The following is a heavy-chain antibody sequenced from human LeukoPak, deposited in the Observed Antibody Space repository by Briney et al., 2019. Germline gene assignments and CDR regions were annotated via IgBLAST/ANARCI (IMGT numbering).Heavy chain of an antibody. CDR1: GFTFDDYA. J-gene: IGHJ5*02. Sequence: GRSLRLSCAASGFTFDDYAMHWVRQAPGKGLEWVSGISWNSGSIGYADSVKGRFTISRDNVKNSLYLQMNSLRAEDTAVYYCARPLMYYYGSETYFWFDPWGQGTPVTVSS. CDR2: ISWNSGSI. V-gene: IGHV3-9*01. CDR3: ARPLMYYYGSETYFWFDP. D-gene: IGHD3-10*01.